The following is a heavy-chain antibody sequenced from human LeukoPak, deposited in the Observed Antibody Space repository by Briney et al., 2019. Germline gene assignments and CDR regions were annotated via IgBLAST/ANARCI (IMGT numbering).Heavy chain of an antibody. CDR2: IYYSGTT. J-gene: IGHJ4*02. Sequence: PSETLSLTCTVSGGSISSYYWSWIRQPPGKGLEWIGYIYYSGTTNYNPSLKSRFTISVDTPKNQFSLKLSSVTAADTAVYYCAKDKCSSTSCYFDYWGQGTLVTVSS. CDR1: GGSISSYY. CDR3: AKDKCSSTSCYFDY. D-gene: IGHD2-2*01. V-gene: IGHV4-59*12.